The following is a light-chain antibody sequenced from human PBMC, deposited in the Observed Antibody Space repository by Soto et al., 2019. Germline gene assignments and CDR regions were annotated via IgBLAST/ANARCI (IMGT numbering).Light chain of an antibody. V-gene: IGKV3-15*01. CDR1: QTINNN. J-gene: IGKJ1*01. CDR2: GAS. CDR3: QQYYSTPWT. Sequence: VMTQAPATLSVSPGERATLSCRASQTINNNVAWYQLKDGQVPRLVIYGASTRATDIPDRFSGSGSGTDFTLTISSLQAEDVAVYYCQQYYSTPWTFGQGTKVDIK.